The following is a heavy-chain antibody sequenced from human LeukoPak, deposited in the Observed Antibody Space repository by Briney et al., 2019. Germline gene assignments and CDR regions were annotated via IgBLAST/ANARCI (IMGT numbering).Heavy chain of an antibody. J-gene: IGHJ4*02. V-gene: IGHV3-64*01. CDR2: ISSNGGST. CDR3: ARDGGDY. D-gene: IGHD3-16*01. CDR1: GFTFSSYA. Sequence: GASVKVSCKTSGFTFSSYAMHWVRQAPGKGLEYVSAISSNGGSTYYANSVKGRFTISRDNSKNTLYLQMGSLRAEDMAVYYCARDGGDYWGQGTLVTVSS.